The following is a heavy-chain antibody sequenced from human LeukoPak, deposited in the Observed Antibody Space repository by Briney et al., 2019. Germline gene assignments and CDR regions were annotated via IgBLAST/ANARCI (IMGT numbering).Heavy chain of an antibody. D-gene: IGHD3-10*01. CDR3: ASGSGSYRTPYYYMDV. CDR1: GFTVSSNY. J-gene: IGHJ6*03. CDR2: IYSGGST. Sequence: GGSLRLSCAASGFTVSSNYMSWVRQAPGKGLEWVSVIYSGGSTYYADSVKGRFTISRDNSKITLYLQMNNLRAEDTAVYYCASGSGSYRTPYYYMDVWGKGTTVTVSS. V-gene: IGHV3-53*01.